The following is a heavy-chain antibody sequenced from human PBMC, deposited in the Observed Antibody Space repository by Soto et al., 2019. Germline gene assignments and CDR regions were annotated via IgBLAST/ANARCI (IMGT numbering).Heavy chain of an antibody. Sequence: GGSLRLSCAASGFIFSSYAMHWVRQAPGKGLEWVAVISYDGRDTYYADSVKGRFTISRDSSKNTFYLQMSSLRAEDTAVYYCARDGADCSGGSCYFSNFDYWGPGTLVTVSS. V-gene: IGHV3-30*04. CDR1: GFIFSSYA. CDR3: ARDGADCSGGSCYFSNFDY. CDR2: ISYDGRDT. D-gene: IGHD2-15*01. J-gene: IGHJ4*02.